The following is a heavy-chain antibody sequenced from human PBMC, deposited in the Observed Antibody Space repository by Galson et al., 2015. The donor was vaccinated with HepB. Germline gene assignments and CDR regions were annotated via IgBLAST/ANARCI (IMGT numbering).Heavy chain of an antibody. J-gene: IGHJ4*02. Sequence: SLRLSCAASGFTFSSYSMNWVRQAPGKGLEWVSYISSSSSTIYYADSVKGRFTISRDNAKNLLYLQMNSLRAEDTAVYYCARKFRAVRVVAAPTFDYWGQGTLVTVSS. CDR2: ISSSSSTI. D-gene: IGHD2-15*01. CDR1: GFTFSSYS. CDR3: ARKFRAVRVVAAPTFDY. V-gene: IGHV3-48*04.